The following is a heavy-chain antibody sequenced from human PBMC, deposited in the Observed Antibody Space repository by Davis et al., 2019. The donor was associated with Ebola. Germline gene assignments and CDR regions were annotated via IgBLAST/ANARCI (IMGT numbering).Heavy chain of an antibody. J-gene: IGHJ4*02. CDR2: ISGSGGST. Sequence: GESLKISCAASGFTFSSYAMSWVRQAPGKGLEWVSAISGSGGSTYYADSVKGRFTISRDNSKNTLYLQMNSLRAEDTAVYYCAKVRYCSGGSCLDYWGQGTLVTVSS. D-gene: IGHD2-15*01. CDR1: GFTFSSYA. V-gene: IGHV3-23*01. CDR3: AKVRYCSGGSCLDY.